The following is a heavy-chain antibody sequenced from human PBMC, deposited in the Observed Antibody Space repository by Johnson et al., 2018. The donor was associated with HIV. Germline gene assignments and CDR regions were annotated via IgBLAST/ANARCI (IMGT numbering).Heavy chain of an antibody. V-gene: IGHV3-30-3*01. CDR2: VSFDGSNK. CDR3: ARSRADRPGGAFDI. J-gene: IGHJ3*02. D-gene: IGHD6-6*01. Sequence: QVQLVESGGGVVQPGRSLRLSCAASRFTFSNYVMHWVRQAPGKGLEWVALVSFDGSNKYFADSVKGRFTISRDNSKNTLRLQMNSLKAEDTAVYYCARSRADRPGGAFDIWGQGTMVTVSS. CDR1: RFTFSNYV.